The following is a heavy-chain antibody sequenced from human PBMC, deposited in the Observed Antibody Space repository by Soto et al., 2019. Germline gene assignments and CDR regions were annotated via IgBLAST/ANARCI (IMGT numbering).Heavy chain of an antibody. V-gene: IGHV4-30-2*01. CDR1: GGSISSGGYS. CDR3: ARDQLEGNWFDP. Sequence: QLQLQESGSGLVRPSQTLSLTCAVSGGSISSGGYSWNWIRQPPGKGLEWIGYIYHSGSTLYNPSLKSPVPRSGKKSQNQFSLKLTSVTAADTAVYYCARDQLEGNWFDPWGQGTLVTVSS. CDR2: IYHSGST. D-gene: IGHD1-1*01. J-gene: IGHJ5*02.